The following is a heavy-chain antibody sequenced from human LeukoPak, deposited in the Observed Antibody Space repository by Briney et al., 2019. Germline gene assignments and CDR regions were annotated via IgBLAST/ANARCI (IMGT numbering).Heavy chain of an antibody. D-gene: IGHD3-22*01. V-gene: IGHV4-4*07. CDR2: IYTSGST. CDR1: GGSISSYY. CDR3: ARELYYYDSSGYYNDAFDI. Sequence: SETLSLTCTVSGGSISSYYWSWIRQPAGKGLEWIGRIYTSGSTNYNPSLRSRVTMSVDTSKNQFSLKLSSVTAADTAVYYCARELYYYDSSGYYNDAFDIWGQGTMVTVSS. J-gene: IGHJ3*02.